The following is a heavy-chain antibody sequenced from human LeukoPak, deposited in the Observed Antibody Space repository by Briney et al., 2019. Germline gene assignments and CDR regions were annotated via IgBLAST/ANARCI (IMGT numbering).Heavy chain of an antibody. CDR2: ITSRSSNI. Sequence: GGSLRLSCAASGFTFSVYSMNWVRQAPGKGLECVSSITSRSSNIYYADSVKGRFTILRDNAKNSLYLQMNSLRAEDTAVYYCARVAAAHYSNEAFDIWGHGTMVTASS. D-gene: IGHD6-25*01. V-gene: IGHV3-21*01. CDR1: GFTFSVYS. J-gene: IGHJ3*02. CDR3: ARVAAAHYSNEAFDI.